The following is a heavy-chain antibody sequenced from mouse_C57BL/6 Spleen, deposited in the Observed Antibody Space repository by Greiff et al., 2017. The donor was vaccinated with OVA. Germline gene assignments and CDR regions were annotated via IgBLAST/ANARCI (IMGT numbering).Heavy chain of an antibody. V-gene: IGHV3-6*01. Sequence: EVKLQEPGPGLVKPSQSLSLTCSVSGYSITSGYYWNWIRQFPGNKLGWLGYISYDSNNNYNPSLKKRISNTRDTSKNPFFLKLNSVTTEDTATYYCASWLLGCFDYWGQGTTLTVSS. J-gene: IGHJ2*01. CDR3: ASWLLGCFDY. CDR1: GYSITSGYY. D-gene: IGHD2-3*01. CDR2: ISYDSNN.